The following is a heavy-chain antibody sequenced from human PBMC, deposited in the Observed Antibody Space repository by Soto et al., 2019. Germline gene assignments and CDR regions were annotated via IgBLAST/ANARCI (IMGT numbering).Heavy chain of an antibody. CDR3: ARHLGRYCSSTSCLRRDYYYGMDV. V-gene: IGHV5-51*01. CDR1: GYSFTSYW. J-gene: IGHJ6*02. CDR2: IYPGDSDT. D-gene: IGHD2-2*01. Sequence: GESLKISCKGSGYSFTSYWIGWVRQMPGKGLEWVGIIYPGDSDTRYSPSFQGQVTISADKSISTAYLQWSSLKASDTAMYYCARHLGRYCSSTSCLRRDYYYGMDVWGQGTTVTVSS.